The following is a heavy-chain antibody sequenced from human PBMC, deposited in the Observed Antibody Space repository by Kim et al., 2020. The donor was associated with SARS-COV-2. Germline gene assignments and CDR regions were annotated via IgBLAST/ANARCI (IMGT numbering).Heavy chain of an antibody. Sequence: ASVKVSCKAFGYAFTSYAMNWVRQAPGQGLEWMGWINTKTGTPTFAPDFTGRFVISLDTSVRTAYLQISSLKTDDTAVYYCARGDPRDYWGQGTLVT. CDR2: INTKTGTP. J-gene: IGHJ4*02. CDR3: ARGDPRDY. CDR1: GYAFTSYA. V-gene: IGHV7-4-1*02.